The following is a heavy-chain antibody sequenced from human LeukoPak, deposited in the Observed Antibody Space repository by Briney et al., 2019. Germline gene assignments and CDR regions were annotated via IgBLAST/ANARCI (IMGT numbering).Heavy chain of an antibody. V-gene: IGHV4-4*07. CDR1: GGSISGYY. J-gene: IGHJ5*02. CDR3: ARDAHEYGSGSYYVGA. CDR2: IYSSGSA. Sequence: SETLSLTCTVSGGSISGYYWSWVRQPAGKGLEWIGRIYSSGSANYSPSLKSRVTISVDTSKNQFSLRLSSVTAADTAVYYCARDAHEYGSGSYYVGAWGQGTLVTVSS. D-gene: IGHD3-10*01.